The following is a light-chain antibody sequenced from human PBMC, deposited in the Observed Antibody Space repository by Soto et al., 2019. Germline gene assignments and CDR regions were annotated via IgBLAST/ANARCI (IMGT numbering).Light chain of an antibody. J-gene: IGKJ5*01. CDR3: QQVNSYPLT. Sequence: DIPLTQSPSFLSASVGDRVTITCRASQGISNYLAWYQQKSGKAPKLLIHAASTLQSGVPSRFSGSGSGTEFTLTISSRQPEDLATYYCQQVNSYPLTFGQGTRLEIK. CDR2: AAS. V-gene: IGKV1-9*01. CDR1: QGISNY.